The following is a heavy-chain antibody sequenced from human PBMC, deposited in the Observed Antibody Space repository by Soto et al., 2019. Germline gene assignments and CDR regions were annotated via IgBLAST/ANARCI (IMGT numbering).Heavy chain of an antibody. CDR2: IIPIFGTA. CDR3: ASSHRYSYGPNYYYYGMDV. J-gene: IGHJ6*02. Sequence: SVKVSCKASGGTFSSYAISWVRQAPGQGLEWMGGIIPIFGTANYAQKFQGRVTITADESTSTAYMELSSLRSEDTAVYYCASSHRYSYGPNYYYYGMDVWGQGTTVTVSS. D-gene: IGHD5-18*01. V-gene: IGHV1-69*13. CDR1: GGTFSSYA.